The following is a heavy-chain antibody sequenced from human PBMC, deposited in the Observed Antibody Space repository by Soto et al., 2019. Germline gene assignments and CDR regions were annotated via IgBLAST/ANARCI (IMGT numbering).Heavy chain of an antibody. Sequence: ASVKVSCKASGYTFTSYGISWVRQAPGQGLEWMGWISAYNGNTNYAQKLQGRVTMTTDASTSTAYMELRSLRSDDTAVYYCARVTYYYDSSGHAFDIWGQGTMVTLS. J-gene: IGHJ3*02. CDR1: GYTFTSYG. CDR3: ARVTYYYDSSGHAFDI. CDR2: ISAYNGNT. D-gene: IGHD3-22*01. V-gene: IGHV1-18*01.